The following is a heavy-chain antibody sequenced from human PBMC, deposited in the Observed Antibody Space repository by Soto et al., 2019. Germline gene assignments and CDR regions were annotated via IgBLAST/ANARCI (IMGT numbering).Heavy chain of an antibody. V-gene: IGHV3-30-3*01. CDR2: ISFDGDKK. D-gene: IGHD5-12*01. Sequence: GGSLRLSCAASGFTFKDYALDGVRQAPGKGLEGVAVISFDGDKKFYADSVKGRFTISRDNLKNTLYLQMNNLGIEDAALYFCAREDDYNYSYFNYGLDVWGQGTPVTVSS. J-gene: IGHJ6*02. CDR1: GFTFKDYA. CDR3: AREDDYNYSYFNYGLDV.